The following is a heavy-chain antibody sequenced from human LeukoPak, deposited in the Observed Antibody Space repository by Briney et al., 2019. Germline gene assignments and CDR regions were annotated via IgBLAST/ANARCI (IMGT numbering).Heavy chain of an antibody. V-gene: IGHV3-23*01. CDR2: ISDTGNT. D-gene: IGHD3-9*01. CDR3: AKGGGFDWLNYYYMDV. J-gene: IGHJ6*03. Sequence: PGGSLRLSCAASGFTLSSYAMSWVRQAPGKGLEWVSAISDTGNTYHADSVKGRFTISRDSSKNTLFLQMNRLRPEDAAVYYCAKGGGFDWLNYYYMDVWGKGTTVIISS. CDR1: GFTLSSYA.